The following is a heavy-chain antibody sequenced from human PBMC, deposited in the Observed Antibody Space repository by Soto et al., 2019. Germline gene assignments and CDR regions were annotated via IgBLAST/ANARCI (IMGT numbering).Heavy chain of an antibody. V-gene: IGHV3-15*01. D-gene: IGHD3-3*01. J-gene: IGHJ6*02. CDR2: IKSKTDGGTT. CDR1: GFTFSNAW. CDR3: TTDITIFGVVIIGYYYYGMDV. Sequence: EVQLVKSGGGLVKPGGSLRLSCEASGFTFSNAWMSWVRQAPGKGLEWVGRIKSKTDGGTTDYAAPVKGRFTISRDESKNSLYLQMNSLKTEDTAVYYCTTDITIFGVVIIGYYYYGMDVWGQGTTVNVSS.